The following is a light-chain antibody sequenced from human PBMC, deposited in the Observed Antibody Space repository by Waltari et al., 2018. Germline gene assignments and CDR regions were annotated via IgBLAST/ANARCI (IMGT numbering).Light chain of an antibody. V-gene: IGKV4-1*01. J-gene: IGKJ2*01. Sequence: DIVMTQYPDSLAVSLGERATRHCTSSKSVLYSCNTKNYLAWSQQKPEQPPKLLIYWASTRESGVPDRFSGSGSGTDFTLTISILQSEDVAVYYCQQYYSTPYTFVQGTKLEIK. CDR2: WAS. CDR1: KSVLYSCNTKNY. CDR3: QQYYSTPYT.